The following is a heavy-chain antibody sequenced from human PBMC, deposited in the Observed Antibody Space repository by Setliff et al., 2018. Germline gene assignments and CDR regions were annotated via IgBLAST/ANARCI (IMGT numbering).Heavy chain of an antibody. CDR3: ARDPEDGYNSPIDY. J-gene: IGHJ4*02. D-gene: IGHD5-12*01. V-gene: IGHV1-69*10. Sequence: GASVKVSCKASGGTFSSYAISWVRQAPGQGLEWMGGIIPILGIANYAQKFQGRVTITADKSTSTAYMELSSLRSEDTAVYYCARDPEDGYNSPIDYWGQGTLVTV. CDR2: IIPILGIA. CDR1: GGTFSSYA.